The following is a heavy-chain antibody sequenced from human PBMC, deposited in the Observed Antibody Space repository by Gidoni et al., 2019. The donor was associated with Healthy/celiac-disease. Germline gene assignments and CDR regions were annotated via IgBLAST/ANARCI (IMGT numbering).Heavy chain of an antibody. CDR3: AREPPPNRYDPMAADN. CDR2: IIPIFGTA. V-gene: IGHV1-69*01. D-gene: IGHD3-22*01. Sequence: GLEWMGGIIPIFGTANYAQKFQGRVTITADESTSTAYMELSSLRSEDTAVYYCAREPPPNRYDPMAADNWGQGTLVTVSS. J-gene: IGHJ4*02.